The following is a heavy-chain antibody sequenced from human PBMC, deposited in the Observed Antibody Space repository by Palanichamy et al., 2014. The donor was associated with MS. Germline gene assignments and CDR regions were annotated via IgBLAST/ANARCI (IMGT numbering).Heavy chain of an antibody. CDR2: IRNKANSYTT. CDR3: VRVGRQTPFDY. J-gene: IGHJ4*02. V-gene: IGHV3-72*01. CDR1: GFIFSDHY. Sequence: EVQLVESGGGLVQPGGSLRLSCAASGFIFSDHYVDWVRQAPGKGLEWVGRIRNKANSYTTEYAASVKGRFSISRDDSKNSAYLQMNSLKTEDTAVYHCVRVGRQTPFDYWGQGTLVTVSS. D-gene: IGHD3-10*01.